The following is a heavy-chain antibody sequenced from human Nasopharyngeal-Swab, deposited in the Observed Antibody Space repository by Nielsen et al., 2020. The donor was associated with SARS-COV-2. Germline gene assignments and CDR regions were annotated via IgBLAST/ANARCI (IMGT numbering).Heavy chain of an antibody. D-gene: IGHD6-19*01. Sequence: ASVKVSCKASGYTFTSYDINWVRQASGQGLEWMGWMNPNSGNTGYAQKFQGRVTMTRDTSITTAYMELSGLRSEDTAVYYCARGDGDSSGWYTNGDYFDYWGQGTLVTVSS. J-gene: IGHJ4*02. CDR2: MNPNSGNT. CDR3: ARGDGDSSGWYTNGDYFDY. CDR1: GYTFTSYD. V-gene: IGHV1-8*01.